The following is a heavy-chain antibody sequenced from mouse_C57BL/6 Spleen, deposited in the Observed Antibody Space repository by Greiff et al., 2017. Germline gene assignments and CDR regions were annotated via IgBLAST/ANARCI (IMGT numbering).Heavy chain of an antibody. Sequence: EVQLQESGGGLVKPGGSLKLSCAASGFTFSDYGMHWVRQAPEKGLEWVAYISSGSSTIYYADTVKGRFTISRDNAKNTLFLQMTSLRSEDTAMYYCARKVYYGYGETFYYAMDYWGQGTSVTVSS. CDR1: GFTFSDYG. D-gene: IGHD2-2*01. J-gene: IGHJ4*01. CDR2: ISSGSSTI. V-gene: IGHV5-17*01. CDR3: ARKVYYGYGETFYYAMDY.